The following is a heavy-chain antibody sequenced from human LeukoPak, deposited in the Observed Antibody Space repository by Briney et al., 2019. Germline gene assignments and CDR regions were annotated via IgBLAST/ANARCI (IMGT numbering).Heavy chain of an antibody. V-gene: IGHV4-4*02. J-gene: IGHJ4*02. D-gene: IGHD1-26*01. Sequence: PSGTLSLTCAVSGGSITTTNWWSWVRPPPGKGLEWIGEVHLNGATNYNPSLESRFSMSIDKANNHLSLEVNSVTAADTAMYYCTRESGAFSPFGFWGQGTLVTVSS. CDR3: TRESGAFSPFGF. CDR1: GGSITTTNW. CDR2: VHLNGAT.